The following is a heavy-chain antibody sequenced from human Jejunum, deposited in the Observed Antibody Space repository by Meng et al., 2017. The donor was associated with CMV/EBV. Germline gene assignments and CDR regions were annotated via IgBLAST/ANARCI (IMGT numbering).Heavy chain of an antibody. D-gene: IGHD1-26*01. J-gene: IGHJ4*02. V-gene: IGHV1-18*01. CDR3: ARVEVGITSGDY. Sequence: QAQLVQSGGEGKEPGASVKVSRKASGYPFTIYGITWVRQAPGQGLEWMGWISAYNGNTNYAQTLQGRVTMTTDTSTSTAYMELRSLRSDDTAVYYCARVEVGITSGDYWGQGTLVTVSS. CDR2: ISAYNGNT. CDR1: GYPFTIYG.